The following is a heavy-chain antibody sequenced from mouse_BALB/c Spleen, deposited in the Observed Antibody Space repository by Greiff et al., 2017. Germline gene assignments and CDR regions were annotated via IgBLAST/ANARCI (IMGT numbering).Heavy chain of an antibody. CDR1: GFTFSSYA. J-gene: IGHJ4*01. Sequence: EVHLVESGGGLVKPGGSLKLSCAASGFTFSSYAMSWVRQSPEKRLEWVAEISSGGSYTYYPDTVTGRFTISRDNAKNTLYLEMSSLRSEDTAMYYCARAYSYAMDYWGQGTSVTVSS. CDR3: ARAYSYAMDY. CDR2: ISSGGSYT. V-gene: IGHV5-9-4*01.